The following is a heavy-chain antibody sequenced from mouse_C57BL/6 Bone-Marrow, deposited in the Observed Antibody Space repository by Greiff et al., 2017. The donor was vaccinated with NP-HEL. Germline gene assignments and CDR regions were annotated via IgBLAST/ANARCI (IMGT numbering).Heavy chain of an antibody. D-gene: IGHD4-1*01. CDR3: SRVGPLCFDY. V-gene: IGHV1-39*01. CDR1: GYSFTDYN. Sequence: VQLKQPGPALVKPGASVKISCKALGYSFTDYNMNWVKQSHGKSLEWIGVINPNYGTTSHNQKCKGKATLTVDQSSSTASMQLNSLTSEDYAVYYCSRVGPLCFDYWGQGTTLTVSS. CDR2: INPNYGTT. J-gene: IGHJ2*01.